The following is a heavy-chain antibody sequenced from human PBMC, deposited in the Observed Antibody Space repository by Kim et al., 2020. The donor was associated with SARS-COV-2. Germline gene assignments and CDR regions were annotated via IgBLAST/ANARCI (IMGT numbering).Heavy chain of an antibody. CDR1: GGSISSSSYY. D-gene: IGHD3-9*01. Sequence: SETLSLTCTVSGGSISSSSYYWGWIRQPPGKGLEWIGSIYYSGSTYYNPSLKSRVTISVDTSKNQFSLKLSSVTAADTAVYYCARVGLRYFDWYLFDYWGQGTLVTVSS. CDR3: ARVGLRYFDWYLFDY. CDR2: IYYSGST. J-gene: IGHJ4*02. V-gene: IGHV4-39*01.